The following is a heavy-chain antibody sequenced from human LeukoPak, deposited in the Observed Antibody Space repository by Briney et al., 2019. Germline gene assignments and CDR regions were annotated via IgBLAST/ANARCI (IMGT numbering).Heavy chain of an antibody. D-gene: IGHD6-13*01. Sequence: SVKVSCEASGGTFSSYAISWVRQAPGQGLEWMGGIIPIFGTANYAQKFQGRVTITADESTSTAYMELSSLRSEDTAVYYCARDRYSSSWYYYGMDVWGQGTTVTVSS. CDR2: IIPIFGTA. J-gene: IGHJ6*02. V-gene: IGHV1-69*13. CDR3: ARDRYSSSWYYYGMDV. CDR1: GGTFSSYA.